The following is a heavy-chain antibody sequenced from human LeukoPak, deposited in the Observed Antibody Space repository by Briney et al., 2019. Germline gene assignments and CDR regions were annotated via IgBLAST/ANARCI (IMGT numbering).Heavy chain of an antibody. CDR1: GYTFTGYY. CDR2: INPNSGGT. CDR3: MREVGSINWYAY. V-gene: IGHV1-2*02. J-gene: IGHJ5*01. Sequence: ASVKVSCKASGYTFTGYYMNWVRQAPGQGLEWIGWINPNSGGTKYAQKFQGRVTMTRDTSISTAYIEVSRLRSDDTAVYYCMREVGSINWYAYWGQGTLVTVSS. D-gene: IGHD6-13*01.